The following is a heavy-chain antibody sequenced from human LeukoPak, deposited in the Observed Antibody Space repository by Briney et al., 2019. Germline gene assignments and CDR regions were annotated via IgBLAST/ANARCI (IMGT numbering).Heavy chain of an antibody. Sequence: SETLSLTCTVSGGSISSYYWSRIRRPPGKGLEWIGYIYYSGSTNYNPSLKSRVTISVDTSKNQFSLKLSSVTAADTAVYYCARARLWLSNFDYWGQGTLVTVSS. J-gene: IGHJ4*02. V-gene: IGHV4-59*08. CDR1: GGSISSYY. CDR3: ARARLWLSNFDY. D-gene: IGHD5-18*01. CDR2: IYYSGST.